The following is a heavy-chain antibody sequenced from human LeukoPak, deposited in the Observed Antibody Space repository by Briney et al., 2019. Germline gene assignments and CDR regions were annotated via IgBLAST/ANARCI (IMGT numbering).Heavy chain of an antibody. V-gene: IGHV4-59*08. CDR2: IYYSGST. CDR3: ARLDFSHDAFDI. J-gene: IGHJ3*02. D-gene: IGHD3/OR15-3a*01. Sequence: PSETLSLTCTVSGGSISRNYWGWIRQPPGKGLEWIGYIYYSGSTNYNPSLKSRVTISVDTSKNQISLKLSSVTAVDTAVYYCARLDFSHDAFDIWGQGTMVTVSS. CDR1: GGSISRNY.